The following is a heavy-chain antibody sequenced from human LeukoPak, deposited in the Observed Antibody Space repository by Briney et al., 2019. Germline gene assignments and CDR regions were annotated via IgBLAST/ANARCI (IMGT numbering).Heavy chain of an antibody. CDR2: IKSKIDGETT. Sequence: GGSLRLSCAASGFTFSNAWMSWVRQAPGKGLEWVGHIKSKIDGETTGYAAPVKGRFTISRDDSKNMLYLQMNSLKTEDTAVYYCTTELGLSFGVRYFDHSGQGTSATVSS. D-gene: IGHD3-10*01. V-gene: IGHV3-15*01. CDR3: TTELGLSFGVRYFDH. J-gene: IGHJ4*02. CDR1: GFTFSNAW.